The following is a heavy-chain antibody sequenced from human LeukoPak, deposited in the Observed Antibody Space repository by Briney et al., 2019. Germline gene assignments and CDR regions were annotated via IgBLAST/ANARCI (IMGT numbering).Heavy chain of an antibody. CDR2: ISWNSGSI. CDR3: AKDTGLVAAAGVFDY. Sequence: GRSLRLSCAASGFTFDDYAMHWVRQAPGKGLEWVSGISWNSGSIGYADSVKGRFTISRDNAKNSLYLQMNSLRAEDTALYYCAKDTGLVAAAGVFDYWGQGTLVTASS. V-gene: IGHV3-9*01. CDR1: GFTFDDYA. J-gene: IGHJ4*02. D-gene: IGHD6-13*01.